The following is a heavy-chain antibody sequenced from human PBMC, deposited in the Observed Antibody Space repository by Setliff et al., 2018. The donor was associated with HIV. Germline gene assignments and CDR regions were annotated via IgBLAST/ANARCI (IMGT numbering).Heavy chain of an antibody. CDR3: ARPIAVAGIYYFDY. J-gene: IGHJ4*02. D-gene: IGHD6-19*01. Sequence: ASVKVSCKASGYTFTSYGISWVRQAPGQGLEWMGWISGYNGNTNYAQKLQGRVTMTTDTSTSTAYMELRSLRSDDTAVYYCARPIAVAGIYYFDYWGQGTLGTVSA. CDR2: ISGYNGNT. V-gene: IGHV1-18*01. CDR1: GYTFTSYG.